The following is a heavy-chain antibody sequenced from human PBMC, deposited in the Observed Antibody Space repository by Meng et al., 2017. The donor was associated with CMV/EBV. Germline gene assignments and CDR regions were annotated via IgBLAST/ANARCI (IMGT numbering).Heavy chain of an antibody. CDR1: GGSISSSSYY. V-gene: IGHV4-39*07. J-gene: IGHJ2*01. CDR2: IYYSGST. Sequence: SETLSLTCTVSGGSISSSSYYWGWIRQPPGKGLEWIGSIYYSGSTYYNPSLKSRVTISVDTSKDQFSLKLSSVTAADTAVYYCARLGDYGGNSGVDFDLWGRGTLVTVSS. CDR3: ARLGDYGGNSGVDFDL. D-gene: IGHD4-23*01.